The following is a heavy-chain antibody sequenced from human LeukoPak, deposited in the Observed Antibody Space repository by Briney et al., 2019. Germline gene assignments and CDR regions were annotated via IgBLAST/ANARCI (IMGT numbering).Heavy chain of an antibody. Sequence: GSLRLSCSAXXXXLTXXVMHXXRXAPGXXLEYVSFIHHNGDITSYADSVRGRFTVSRDNSKNTLFLELSSLRTDDTAVYYCARDMSGTYSFDYWGQGTLVTVSS. CDR2: IHHNGDIT. D-gene: IGHD1-26*01. CDR1: XXXLTXXV. V-gene: IGHV3-64D*06. J-gene: IGHJ4*02. CDR3: ARDMSGTYSFDY.